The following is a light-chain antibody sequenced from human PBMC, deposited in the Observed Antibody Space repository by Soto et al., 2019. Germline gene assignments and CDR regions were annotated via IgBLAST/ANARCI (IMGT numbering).Light chain of an antibody. Sequence: EIVLTQSPATLSLSPGERATLSCRASQSVSSYLAWYQQKPGQAPRLLIYDASNRATGIPARFSGSGSGTDFSLTISSLAPEDFAIYYCQQRSNWPRTFGQGTKLEL. CDR1: QSVSSY. J-gene: IGKJ2*01. V-gene: IGKV3-11*01. CDR2: DAS. CDR3: QQRSNWPRT.